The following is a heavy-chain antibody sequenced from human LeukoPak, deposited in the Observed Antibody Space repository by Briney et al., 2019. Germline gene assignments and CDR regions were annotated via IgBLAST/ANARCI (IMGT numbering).Heavy chain of an antibody. Sequence: SETLSLTCAVSGGSISTYYWNWIRQPPGKGLEWIGSIFDSGTTNYNPSLKSRVSISVDTSKSQFSLRLNSVTAADTAVYYCARAYGDYGGPDAFDIWGQGTMVTVSS. CDR3: ARAYGDYGGPDAFDI. J-gene: IGHJ3*02. D-gene: IGHD4-17*01. V-gene: IGHV4-59*01. CDR2: IFDSGTT. CDR1: GGSISTYY.